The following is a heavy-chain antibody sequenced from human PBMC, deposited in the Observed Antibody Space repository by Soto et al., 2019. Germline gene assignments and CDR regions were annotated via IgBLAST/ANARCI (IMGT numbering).Heavy chain of an antibody. V-gene: IGHV3-23*01. CDR2: ISSNGGRT. CDR1: GFTFGNYF. CDR3: AKDLHWYGMDV. J-gene: IGHJ6*02. Sequence: EVQLLESGGGLVQPGESLRLSCAASGFTFGNYFMNWVHQAPGKGLEWVSDISSNGGRTHYADSVRGRFTISRDNSRNTLYLQMSSLRAEDTALYYCAKDLHWYGMDVWGQGTTVTVSS. D-gene: IGHD1-1*01.